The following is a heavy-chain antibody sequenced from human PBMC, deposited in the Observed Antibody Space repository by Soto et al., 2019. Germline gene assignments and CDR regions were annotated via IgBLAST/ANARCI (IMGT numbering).Heavy chain of an antibody. Sequence: SETLSLTCAVSGGSISSGGYSWSWIRQPPGKGLEWIGYIYYSGSTYYNPSLKSRVTISVDTSKNQFSLKLSSVTAADTAVYYCARESIAAAGTHAFDIWGQGTMVTVSS. V-gene: IGHV4-31*11. J-gene: IGHJ3*02. CDR2: IYYSGST. D-gene: IGHD6-13*01. CDR1: GGSISSGGYS. CDR3: ARESIAAAGTHAFDI.